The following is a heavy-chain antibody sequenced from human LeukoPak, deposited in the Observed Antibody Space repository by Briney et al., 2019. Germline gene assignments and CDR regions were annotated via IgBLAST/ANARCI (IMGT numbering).Heavy chain of an antibody. V-gene: IGHV6-1*01. CDR3: SSLGSALGDAFDI. D-gene: IGHD2-15*01. J-gene: IGHJ3*02. Sequence: SQTLSLTCAISGDSVSSNSAAWNWIRQSPSRGLEWLGRTYYRSKWYNDYAVSVKSRITINPDTSKNQFSLQLNSVTPEDTAVYFCSSLGSALGDAFDIWGQGTMVTVSS. CDR2: TYYRSKWYN. CDR1: GDSVSSNSAA.